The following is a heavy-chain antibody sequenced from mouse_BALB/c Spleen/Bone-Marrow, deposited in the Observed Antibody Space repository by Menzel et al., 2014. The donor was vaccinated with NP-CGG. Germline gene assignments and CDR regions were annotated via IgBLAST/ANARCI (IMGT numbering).Heavy chain of an antibody. D-gene: IGHD2-14*01. CDR1: GFTFSSYY. CDR3: ARQGYPYFDY. V-gene: IGHV5-6-2*01. CDR2: INSNGGST. Sequence: EVKLVESGGGLVKLGGSLKLSCAASGFTFSSYYMSWVRQTPEKRLELVAAINSNGGSTYYPDTVKGRFTISRVNAKNTLYLQMSSLKSEDTALYYCARQGYPYFDYWGQGTTLTVSS. J-gene: IGHJ2*01.